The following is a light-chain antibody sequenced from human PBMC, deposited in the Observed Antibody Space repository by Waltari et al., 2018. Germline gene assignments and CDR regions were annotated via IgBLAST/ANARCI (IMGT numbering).Light chain of an antibody. CDR3: QQRNSWAPT. V-gene: IGKV3-11*01. CDR2: DAS. Sequence: ETVLTQSPATLSLSPGERATLSCRASQSVGSYLAWYQHKPGQAPRLLIYDASNRATDIPVRFSGTGSGTDFTLTVSSLEPEDFAIYYCQQRNSWAPTFGRGSKLEIK. J-gene: IGKJ4*02. CDR1: QSVGSY.